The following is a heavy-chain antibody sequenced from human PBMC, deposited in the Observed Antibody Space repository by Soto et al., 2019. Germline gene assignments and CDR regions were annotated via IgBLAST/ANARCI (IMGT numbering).Heavy chain of an antibody. J-gene: IGHJ4*02. V-gene: IGHV5-51*01. CDR3: ARQAYHYDTNSFGY. CDR2: IYPGDSDI. CDR1: GYSFTTYW. D-gene: IGHD3-22*01. Sequence: GESLKISCQGSGYSFTTYWIGWVRQMPGKGLEWMGVIYPGDSDIRFSPSFQGQVTISADMSLSTAYLRWSSLRVSDTAMYYCARQAYHYDTNSFGYWGQGTLVTVSS.